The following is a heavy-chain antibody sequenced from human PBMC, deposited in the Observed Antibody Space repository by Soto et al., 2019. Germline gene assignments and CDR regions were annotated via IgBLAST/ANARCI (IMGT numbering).Heavy chain of an antibody. Sequence: GGSLRLSCAASGFTFSDCYMTWIRQAPGKGLEGISDISCSGDTIYYAYSVKGRFTVSSDNAKNSLYLQMNSLIAEDTAVYYCASDPFHYASEXWGQGTLVTVSX. CDR2: ISCSGDTI. J-gene: IGHJ4*02. CDR3: ASDPFHYASEX. CDR1: GFTFSDCY. V-gene: IGHV3-11*01. D-gene: IGHD3-10*01.